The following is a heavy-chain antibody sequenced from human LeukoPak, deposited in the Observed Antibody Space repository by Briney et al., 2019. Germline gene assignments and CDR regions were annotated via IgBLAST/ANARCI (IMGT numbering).Heavy chain of an antibody. CDR3: AKDKDFWSGYYRGVPYYYGLDV. D-gene: IGHD3-3*01. Sequence: GGSLRLSCAASGFTFRSYGMHWVRQAPGKGLEWVAGIWYDGSNKYYAHSVKGRFTISRDNSENTLYLQMNSLRAEDTALYYCAKDKDFWSGYYRGVPYYYGLDVWGQGTTVTVSS. J-gene: IGHJ6*02. V-gene: IGHV3-33*06. CDR2: IWYDGSNK. CDR1: GFTFRSYG.